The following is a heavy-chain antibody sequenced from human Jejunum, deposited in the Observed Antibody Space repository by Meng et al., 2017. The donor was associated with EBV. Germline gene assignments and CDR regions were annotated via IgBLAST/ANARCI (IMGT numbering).Heavy chain of an antibody. CDR2: IYYSVST. Sequence: QGPLEGSGSGLVKPSETLSLTCTCSGVSMSNFFWGWFRQPPGKGLEWIGYIYYSVSTNYNPSLKGRVTISVDTSKNQFSLSLSSVTAADTAVYYCARGGGRPEYWGQGILVTVSS. CDR3: ARGGGRPEY. D-gene: IGHD3-10*01. V-gene: IGHV4-59*01. CDR1: GVSMSNFF. J-gene: IGHJ4*02.